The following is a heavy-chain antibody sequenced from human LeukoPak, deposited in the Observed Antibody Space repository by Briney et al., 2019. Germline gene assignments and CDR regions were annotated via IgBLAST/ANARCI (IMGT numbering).Heavy chain of an antibody. Sequence: GASVKVFRKASGYTFTGYYMHWVRQAPGQGLEWMGWINSNSGGTNYAQKFQGRVTMTRDTSISTAYMELRRLRSDDTAVYYCAREAYASGSFRTDYYYMDVWGKGTTVTISS. CDR3: AREAYASGSFRTDYYYMDV. D-gene: IGHD3-10*01. CDR2: INSNSGGT. V-gene: IGHV1-2*02. J-gene: IGHJ6*03. CDR1: GYTFTGYY.